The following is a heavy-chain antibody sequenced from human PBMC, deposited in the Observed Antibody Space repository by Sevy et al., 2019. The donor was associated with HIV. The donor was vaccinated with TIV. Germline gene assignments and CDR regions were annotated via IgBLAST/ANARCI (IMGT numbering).Heavy chain of an antibody. CDR3: ARQLRYYDSSGYYSQFDY. Sequence: SETLSLTCAVSGYSISSGYYWGWIRQPPGKGLEWIGSIYHSGSTYYNPSLKSRVTISVDTSKNQFSLKLSSVTAADTAVYYCARQLRYYDSSGYYSQFDYWGQGTLVTVSS. V-gene: IGHV4-38-2*01. CDR1: GYSISSGYY. D-gene: IGHD3-22*01. J-gene: IGHJ4*02. CDR2: IYHSGST.